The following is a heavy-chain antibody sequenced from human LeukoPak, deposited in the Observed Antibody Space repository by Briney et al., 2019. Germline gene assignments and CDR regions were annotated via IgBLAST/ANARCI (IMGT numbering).Heavy chain of an antibody. J-gene: IGHJ5*02. CDR3: AGGPSTRYCSGGSCYPANWFDP. D-gene: IGHD2-15*01. CDR2: INHSGST. CDR1: GGSVGGNY. Sequence: SETLSPTCALYGGSVGGNYWSSIRQPPGKGLEWIGEINHSGSTNYNPSLKSRVTISVDTSKNQFSLKLSSVTAADTAVYYCAGGPSTRYCSGGSCYPANWFDPWGQGTLVTVSS. V-gene: IGHV4-34*01.